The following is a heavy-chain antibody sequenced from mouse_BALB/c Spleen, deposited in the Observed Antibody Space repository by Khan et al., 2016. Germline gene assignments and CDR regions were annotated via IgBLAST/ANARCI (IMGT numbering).Heavy chain of an antibody. Sequence: EVELVESGGGLVQPGGSLKLSCATSGFTFSDYYMYWVRQTPEKRLEWVAYISNGGGSTYYLDTVKGRFTISRDNAKNTLYLQMSRLKSEDTAMYYCARHDDYFDYWGQGTTLTVSS. CDR2: ISNGGGST. V-gene: IGHV5-12*02. D-gene: IGHD2-3*01. J-gene: IGHJ2*01. CDR3: ARHDDYFDY. CDR1: GFTFSDYY.